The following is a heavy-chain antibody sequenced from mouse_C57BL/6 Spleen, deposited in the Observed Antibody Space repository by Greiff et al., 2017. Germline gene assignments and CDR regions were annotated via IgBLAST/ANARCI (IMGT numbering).Heavy chain of an antibody. D-gene: IGHD1-1*01. CDR2: ISSGGSYT. J-gene: IGHJ2*01. Sequence: EVKLQESGGDLVKPGGSLKLSCAASGFTFSSYGMSWVRQTPDKRLEWVATISSGGSYTYYPDSVKGRFTISRDNAKKTLYLQMSSLKSEDTAMYYCARERGDYGSSYFDYWGQGTTLTVSS. V-gene: IGHV5-6*01. CDR1: GFTFSSYG. CDR3: ARERGDYGSSYFDY.